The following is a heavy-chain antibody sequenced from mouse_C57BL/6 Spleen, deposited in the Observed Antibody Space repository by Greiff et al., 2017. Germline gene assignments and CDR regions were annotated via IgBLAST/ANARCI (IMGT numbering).Heavy chain of an antibody. J-gene: IGHJ3*01. D-gene: IGHD2-4*01. CDR1: GFTFSDAW. CDR3: NTLVYYEYDVGFAY. CDR2: IRNKANNHAT. V-gene: IGHV6-6*01. Sequence: EVMLVESGGGLVQPGGSMKLSCAASGFTFSDAWMDWVRQSPEKGLEWVAEIRNKANNHATYYAESVKGRFTISRDDSKSSVYLQMNSLRAEDTGIYYCNTLVYYEYDVGFAYWGQGTLVTVSA.